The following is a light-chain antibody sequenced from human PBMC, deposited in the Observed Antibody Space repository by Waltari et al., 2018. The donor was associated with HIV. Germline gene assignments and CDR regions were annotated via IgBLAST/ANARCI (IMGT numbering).Light chain of an antibody. Sequence: QSALTQPASVSGSPGQSITISCTGSSSDVGSFNFVSWYHKYPGKAPKLVIFEVSKRPSGVSSRFSCSKSGNTASLTISGLQAEDEADYHCSSYRRDSTQVFGGGTKLTVL. CDR2: EVS. J-gene: IGLJ2*01. V-gene: IGLV2-14*01. CDR1: SSDVGSFNF. CDR3: SSYRRDSTQV.